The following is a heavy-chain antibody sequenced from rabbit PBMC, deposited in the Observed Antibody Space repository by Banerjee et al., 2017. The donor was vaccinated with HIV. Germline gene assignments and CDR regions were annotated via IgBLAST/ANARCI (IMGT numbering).Heavy chain of an antibody. CDR3: ARAGDNYPDWLDL. J-gene: IGHJ5*01. D-gene: IGHD2-1*01. Sequence: QEQLEESGGDLVKPGASLTLTCTASGFSFSSVYDMCWVRQAPGKGLEWIACIGTADGNTFYANWAKGRFTISKTPSTTVTLQMTSLTAADTATYFCARAGDNYPDWLDLWGPGTLVTDS. CDR1: GFSFSSVYD. CDR2: IGTADGNT. V-gene: IGHV1S45*01.